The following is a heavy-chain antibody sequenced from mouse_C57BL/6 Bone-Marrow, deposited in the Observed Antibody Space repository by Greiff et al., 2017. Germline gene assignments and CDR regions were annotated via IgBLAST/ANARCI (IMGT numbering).Heavy chain of an antibody. CDR2: IWWDDDK. V-gene: IGHV8-8*01. CDR1: GFSLSTFGMG. Sequence: QVQLKESGPGILQPSQTLSLTCSFSGFSLSTFGMGVGWLRQPSGKGLEWLAHIWWDDDKYYNPALKSRLTISKDTSKNQVILKIANEDTADTATDYGARMGGYPGTWFAYWGQGTLVTVSA. CDR3: ARMGGYPGTWFAY. D-gene: IGHD2-2*01. J-gene: IGHJ3*01.